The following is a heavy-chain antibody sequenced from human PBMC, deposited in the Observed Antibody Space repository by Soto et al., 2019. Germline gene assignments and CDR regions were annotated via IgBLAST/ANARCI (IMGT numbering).Heavy chain of an antibody. D-gene: IGHD2-8*02. J-gene: IGHJ4*02. V-gene: IGHV1-69*01. CDR2: LIPIFGTA. Sequence: QVQLVQSGAEVKKPGSSVKVSCKASGGTFSSYAISWVLQAPGQGLKWMGGLIPIFGTANYAQKFQGRVTITAEESTRTEYMELSSLRSEDTAVDYCARGEANYCCCFDYWGQGTLVTVSS. CDR1: GGTFSSYA. CDR3: ARGEANYCCCFDY.